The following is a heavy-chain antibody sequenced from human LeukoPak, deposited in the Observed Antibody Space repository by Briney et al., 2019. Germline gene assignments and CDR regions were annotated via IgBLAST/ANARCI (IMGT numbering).Heavy chain of an antibody. D-gene: IGHD3-3*01. J-gene: IGHJ6*02. CDR1: GGSFSGYH. Sequence: SETLSLTCAVYGGSFSGYHWSWIRQPPGKGLEWIGEINHSGSTNYNPSLKSRVTISVDTSKNQFSLKLSSVTAADTAVYYCASLVHENGGFWSGYYYGMDVWGQGTTVTVSS. CDR2: INHSGST. V-gene: IGHV4-34*01. CDR3: ASLVHENGGFWSGYYYGMDV.